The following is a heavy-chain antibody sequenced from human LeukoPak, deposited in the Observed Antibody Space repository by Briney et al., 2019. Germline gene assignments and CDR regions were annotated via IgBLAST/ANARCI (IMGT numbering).Heavy chain of an antibody. CDR2: IYPTHSDA. Sequence: GESLKISCNGSGYSFTDYWIGWVRQMPGKGLEWMGTIYPTHSDAKYSPSFQGQVTISVDRSVSTAYLQWSSLRASDTAMYYCARLILNYGWDWGQGTLVTVSS. CDR1: GYSFTDYW. CDR3: ARLILNYGWD. D-gene: IGHD3-10*01. V-gene: IGHV5-51*01. J-gene: IGHJ4*02.